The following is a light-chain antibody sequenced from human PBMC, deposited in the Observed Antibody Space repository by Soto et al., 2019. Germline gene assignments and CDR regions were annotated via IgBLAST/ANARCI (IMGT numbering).Light chain of an antibody. CDR1: QSGTSN. Sequence: EVVMTQSPGAVSVSPGERATLSCRASQSGTSNVAWYQQKPGQAPRLLIYRASARATGVPARFSGSGSGTEFTLTISSLQSEDFGIYYCQQYDYWWTFGQGTKVDIK. J-gene: IGKJ1*01. CDR3: QQYDYWWT. V-gene: IGKV3-15*01. CDR2: RAS.